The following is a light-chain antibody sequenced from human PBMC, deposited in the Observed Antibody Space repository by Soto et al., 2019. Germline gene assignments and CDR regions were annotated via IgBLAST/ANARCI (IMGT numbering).Light chain of an antibody. CDR1: ELPKQF. V-gene: IGLV2-14*01. CDR2: EVS. CDR3: SSYTSSSTPYV. Sequence: LTQTPSVSVSPGQTATITCSGDELPKQFVFWYQQHPGKAPKLMIYEVSNRPSGVSNRFSGSKSGNTASLTISGLQAEDEADYYCSSYTSSSTPYVFGTGTKLTVL. J-gene: IGLJ1*01.